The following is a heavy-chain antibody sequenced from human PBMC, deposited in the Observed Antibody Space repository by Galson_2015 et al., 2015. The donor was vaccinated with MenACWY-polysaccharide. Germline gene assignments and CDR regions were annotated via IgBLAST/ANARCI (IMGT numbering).Heavy chain of an antibody. V-gene: IGHV3-23*01. D-gene: IGHD2-15*01. J-gene: IGHJ6*02. CDR1: GFTFSTCA. CDR3: AKPPATPFRFYALDV. Sequence: SLRLSCAASGFTFSTCALSWVRQAPGTGLEWVSTSVGGSGNTYYADSVKGRFTISRDNSKNTLYLQMNSLRAEDTAVYYCAKPPATPFRFYALDVCGQGTTFTVSS. CDR2: SVGGSGNT.